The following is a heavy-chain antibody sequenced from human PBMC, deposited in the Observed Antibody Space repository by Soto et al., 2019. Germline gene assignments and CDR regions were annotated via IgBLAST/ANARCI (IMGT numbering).Heavy chain of an antibody. D-gene: IGHD2-2*01. J-gene: IGHJ6*02. CDR1: GYSFTSYW. CDR2: IDPSDSYT. Sequence: GESLKISCKGSGYSFTSYWISWVRQMPVKGLEWMGRIDPSDSYTNYSPSFQGHVTISADKSISTAYLQWSSLKASDTAMYYCASSPRGYCSSTSCRELGNYYGMDVWGQGTTVTV. V-gene: IGHV5-10-1*01. CDR3: ASSPRGYCSSTSCRELGNYYGMDV.